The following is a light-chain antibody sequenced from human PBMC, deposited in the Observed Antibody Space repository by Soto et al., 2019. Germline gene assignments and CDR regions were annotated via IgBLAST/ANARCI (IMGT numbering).Light chain of an antibody. CDR2: AAS. CDR1: QSISNW. CDR3: QQDNSYS. V-gene: IGKV1-5*01. J-gene: IGKJ1*01. Sequence: DIHMTQGPSTLPASIGYRFTITCVASQSISNWLAWYQQKPGQAPKLLIYAASTLESGVPSRFSGSGSGTEFTLTSRSLKPDDFATYYCQQDNSYSFGQGTKVDIK.